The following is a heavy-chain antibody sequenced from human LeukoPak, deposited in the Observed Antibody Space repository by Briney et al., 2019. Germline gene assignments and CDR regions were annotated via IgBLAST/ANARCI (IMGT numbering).Heavy chain of an antibody. CDR1: GFTFSSNA. V-gene: IGHV3-23*01. D-gene: IGHD6-19*01. Sequence: GGSLRLSCAASGFTFSSNAMTWVRQAPGKGLEWVSFISTSVSQTFYADSVKGRFTISRDNSKNTLYLQMNSLRADDTAIYYCAKDIGGWYFESWGQGTLVTVSS. J-gene: IGHJ4*02. CDR2: ISTSVSQT. CDR3: AKDIGGWYFES.